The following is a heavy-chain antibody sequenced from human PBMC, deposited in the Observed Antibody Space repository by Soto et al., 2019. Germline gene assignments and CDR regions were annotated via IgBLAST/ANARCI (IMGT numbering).Heavy chain of an antibody. D-gene: IGHD6-13*01. CDR3: AKTAAGGKNYYGMDV. V-gene: IGHV4-39*07. CDR2: IYYSGST. Sequence: SETHSLTCTVSGGYISSSVYYGGWIRQPPGKGLEWIGSIYYSGSTYYNPSLKSRVTISADKSISTAYLQWSSLKASDTAMYYCAKTAAGGKNYYGMDVWGQGTTVTVSS. CDR1: GGYISSSVYY. J-gene: IGHJ6*02.